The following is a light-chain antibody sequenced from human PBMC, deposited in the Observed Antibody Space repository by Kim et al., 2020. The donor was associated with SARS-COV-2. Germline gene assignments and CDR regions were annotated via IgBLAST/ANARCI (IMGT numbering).Light chain of an antibody. CDR1: KLGDKF. CDR3: QAWDGSTGV. J-gene: IGLJ1*01. V-gene: IGLV3-1*01. Sequence: SYELTQPPSVSVSPGQTASITCSGDKLGDKFVCWYQQKPGQSPVLVIYQDKKRPSGIPERFSGSNSGNQATLTISGTQAMDEADYYCQAWDGSTGVFGSGTKVTVL. CDR2: QDK.